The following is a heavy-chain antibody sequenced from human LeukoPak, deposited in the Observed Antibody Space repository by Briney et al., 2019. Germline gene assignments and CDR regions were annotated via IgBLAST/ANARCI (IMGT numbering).Heavy chain of an antibody. CDR1: SGSISGHY. J-gene: IGHJ5*02. V-gene: IGHV4-4*09. CDR2: IYTSGIT. CDR3: ARQAQDGTDNYFDP. D-gene: IGHD1-14*01. Sequence: SETLSLTCTVSSGSISGHYWSWIRQSPGRGLEWIGNIYTSGITKYNPSLNSQVTISIDTSKNRFSLKVTSMTAADTAIYYCARQAQDGTDNYFDPWGRGILVTVSS.